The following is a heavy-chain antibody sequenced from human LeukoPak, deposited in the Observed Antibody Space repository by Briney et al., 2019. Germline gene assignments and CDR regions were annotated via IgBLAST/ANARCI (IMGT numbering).Heavy chain of an antibody. J-gene: IGHJ4*02. CDR1: GYTFTSYD. D-gene: IGHD6-19*01. CDR2: MNPNSGNT. V-gene: IGHV1-8*01. CDR3: ARGRYSSGWSRRYFDY. Sequence: APVTVSCKASGYTFTSYDINWVRQAPGQGPQPMGWMNPNSGNTGYAQKFQGRVTMTRNTSISTAYMELSSLRSEDTAAYYCARGRYSSGWSRRYFDYWGQGTLVTVSS.